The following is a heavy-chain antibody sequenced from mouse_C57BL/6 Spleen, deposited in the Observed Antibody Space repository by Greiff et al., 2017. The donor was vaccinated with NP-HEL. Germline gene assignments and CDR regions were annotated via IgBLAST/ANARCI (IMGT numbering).Heavy chain of an antibody. Sequence: QVQLKESGAELVKPGASVKISCKASGYAFSSYWMNWVKQRPGKGLEWIGQIYPGDGDTNYNGKFKGKATLTADKSSSTAYMQLSSLTSEDSAVYFCAREGSDYGGHFDVWGTGTTVTVSS. CDR1: GYAFSSYW. D-gene: IGHD2-4*01. V-gene: IGHV1-80*01. CDR2: IYPGDGDT. J-gene: IGHJ1*03. CDR3: AREGSDYGGHFDV.